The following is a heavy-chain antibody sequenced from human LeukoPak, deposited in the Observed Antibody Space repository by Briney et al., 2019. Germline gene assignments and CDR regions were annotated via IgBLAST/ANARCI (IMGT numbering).Heavy chain of an antibody. Sequence: ASVKVSCKASGGTFSSYAISWVRQAPGQGLEWMGGTIPIFGTANYAQKFQGRVTITADESTSTAYMELSSLRSEDTAVYYCARDSCSSTSCYTVNWFDPWGQGTLVTVSS. CDR2: TIPIFGTA. CDR1: GGTFSSYA. CDR3: ARDSCSSTSCYTVNWFDP. J-gene: IGHJ5*02. D-gene: IGHD2-2*02. V-gene: IGHV1-69*13.